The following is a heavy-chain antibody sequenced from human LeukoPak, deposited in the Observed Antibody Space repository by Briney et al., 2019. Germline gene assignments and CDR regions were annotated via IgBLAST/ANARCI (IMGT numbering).Heavy chain of an antibody. CDR2: ISAYNGNT. D-gene: IGHD6-13*01. CDR1: GYTFSIYG. J-gene: IGHJ4*02. V-gene: IGHV1-18*01. CDR3: ARDLVAAAGIVSVDY. Sequence: ASVKVSCKASGYTFSIYGISWVRQAPGQGLEWMGWISAYNGNTNYAQKLQGRVTMTTDTSTSTANMELRSLRSDDTAVYYCARDLVAAAGIVSVDYWGQGNLVTVSS.